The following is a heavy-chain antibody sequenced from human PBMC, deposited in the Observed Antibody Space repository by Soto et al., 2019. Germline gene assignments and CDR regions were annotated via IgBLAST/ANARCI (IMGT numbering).Heavy chain of an antibody. CDR2: INSDGTNT. J-gene: IGHJ4*02. V-gene: IGHV3-74*01. CDR1: GFSLNDYW. Sequence: VQLVESGGGLVQPGGSLRLSCAASGFSLNDYWMHWVRQAPGKGPVWVSRINSDGTNTAYADSVKGRFTISRDIAKNPLYLQMNSLTAEDTAVYYCVAARPDSDSWGQGTLVAVSS. D-gene: IGHD6-6*01. CDR3: VAARPDSDS.